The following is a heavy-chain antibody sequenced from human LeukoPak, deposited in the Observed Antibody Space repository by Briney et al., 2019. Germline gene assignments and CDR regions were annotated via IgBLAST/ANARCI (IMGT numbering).Heavy chain of an antibody. J-gene: IGHJ4*02. CDR2: INSDGSST. V-gene: IGHV3-74*01. Sequence: RGGSLRLSRAPFGFTFSTFWTDWGRQPPGEGLVWFSRINSDGSSTSYADSVKGRFTISRDNAKNTLYLQMNSLRAEDTAVYYCARQYYYDSSGYYYPFDYWGQGTLVTVSS. CDR3: ARQYYYDSSGYYYPFDY. CDR1: GFTFSTFW. D-gene: IGHD3-22*01.